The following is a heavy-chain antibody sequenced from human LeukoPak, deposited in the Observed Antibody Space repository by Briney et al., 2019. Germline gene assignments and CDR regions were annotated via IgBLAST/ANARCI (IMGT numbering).Heavy chain of an antibody. CDR1: GGSISSSSYY. D-gene: IGHD5-12*01. Sequence: SETLSLTCTVSGGSISSSSYYWGWIRQPPGKGLEWIGSIYYSGSTYYNPSLKSRVTISVDTSKNQFSLKLSSVTAAGTAVYYCARHASGYDSGNYYYYMDVWGKGTTVTVSS. CDR3: ARHASGYDSGNYYYYMDV. V-gene: IGHV4-39*01. J-gene: IGHJ6*03. CDR2: IYYSGST.